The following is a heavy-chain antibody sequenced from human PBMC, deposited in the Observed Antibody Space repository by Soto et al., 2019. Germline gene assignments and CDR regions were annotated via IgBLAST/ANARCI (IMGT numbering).Heavy chain of an antibody. CDR1: GGSISSGDYY. CDR3: ARGPWITMIRGVRFDY. V-gene: IGHV4-30-4*01. D-gene: IGHD3-10*01. J-gene: IGHJ4*02. Sequence: SETLSLTCTVSGGSISSGDYYWSWIRQPPGKGLEWIGYIYYSGSTYYNPSLKSRVTISVDTSKNQFSLKLSSVTAADTAVYYCARGPWITMIRGVRFDYWGQGMLVTVSS. CDR2: IYYSGST.